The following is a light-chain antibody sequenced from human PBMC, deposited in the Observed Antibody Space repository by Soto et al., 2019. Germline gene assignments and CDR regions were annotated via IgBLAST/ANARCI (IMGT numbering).Light chain of an antibody. J-gene: IGKJ3*01. V-gene: IGKV1-27*01. Sequence: DIQMTQSPSSLSASVGDRVTITCRASQGISNYLAWYQQKPGKVPKLLIYAASTLHSGVPSRFSGSGSGTDFTLTISSLPPEDVATYYCQKYNSASFTFGPGTKVDIK. CDR3: QKYNSASFT. CDR2: AAS. CDR1: QGISNY.